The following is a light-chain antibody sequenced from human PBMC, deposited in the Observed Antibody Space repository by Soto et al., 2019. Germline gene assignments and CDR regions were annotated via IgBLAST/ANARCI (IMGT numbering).Light chain of an antibody. CDR1: QSVSSSY. CDR3: QQYGSSPWT. Sequence: VTQSPGTLSLSPGERATLSCRASQSVSSSYLAWYQQKPGQAPRLLIYGASSRATGIPDRFSGSGSGTDFTLTITRLEPEDFAVYYCQQYGSSPWTFGQGTKVDIK. V-gene: IGKV3-20*01. CDR2: GAS. J-gene: IGKJ1*01.